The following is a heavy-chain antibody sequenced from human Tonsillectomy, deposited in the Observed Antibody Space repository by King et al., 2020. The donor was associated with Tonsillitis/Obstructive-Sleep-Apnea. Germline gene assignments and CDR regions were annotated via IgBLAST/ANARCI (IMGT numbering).Heavy chain of an antibody. J-gene: IGHJ6*02. Sequence: QLVQSGGGLVQPGGSLRLSCSVSGFIFSSYAMHWVRQAPGKGLEYVSGISSNGGSTNYADSVKDRFTMSRDNSKDTLYLHMSSLRVGDTAVYYCAKDHAVWRGYNNHAMDVWGQGTTVTVSS. CDR2: ISSNGGST. D-gene: IGHD3-3*01. CDR1: GFIFSSYA. CDR3: AKDHAVWRGYNNHAMDV. V-gene: IGHV3-64D*06.